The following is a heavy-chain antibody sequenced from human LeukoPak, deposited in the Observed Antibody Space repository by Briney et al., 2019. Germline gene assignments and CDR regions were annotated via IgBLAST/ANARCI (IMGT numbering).Heavy chain of an antibody. D-gene: IGHD2-15*01. V-gene: IGHV1-2*02. J-gene: IGHJ4*02. Sequence: SVNMTCKSSGYTFTSNYMHWERHPPGQGLEWMGWINPNSGGTNYAQKFPGSVTMARDTSISPAYMELSRLRSDDTAVYYCATGDLVVWLDLFDYWGQGTLVTVSS. CDR2: INPNSGGT. CDR1: GYTFTSNY. CDR3: ATGDLVVWLDLFDY.